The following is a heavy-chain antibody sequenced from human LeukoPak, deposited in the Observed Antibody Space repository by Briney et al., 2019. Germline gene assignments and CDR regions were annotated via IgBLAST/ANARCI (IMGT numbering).Heavy chain of an antibody. CDR2: LSDAGVRI. V-gene: IGHV3-23*01. CDR3: ANTHCDSSPVVWNF. J-gene: IGHJ4*02. D-gene: IGHD6-6*01. CDR1: GFTFRDYG. Sequence: GGSLRLSCIASGFTFRDYGMSWVRQAPGKGLEWVSGLSDAGVRIFYSDSVKGRFTISRDNSKNTLYLQMDSLRAEDTAVYYCANTHCDSSPVVWNFWGQGTLVTVSS.